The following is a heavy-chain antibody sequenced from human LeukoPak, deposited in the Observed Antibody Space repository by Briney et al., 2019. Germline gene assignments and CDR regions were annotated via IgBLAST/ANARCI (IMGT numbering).Heavy chain of an antibody. CDR1: GYTFTSYG. J-gene: IGHJ6*03. CDR3: ARVPEFYYGSGSYYGYYMDV. CDR2: ISAYNGNT. V-gene: IGHV1-18*01. Sequence: ASVKVSCTASGYTFTSYGISWVRQAPGQGLEWMGWISAYNGNTNYAQKLQGRVTMTTDTSTSTAYMELRSLRSDDTAVYYCARVPEFYYGSGSYYGYYMDVWGKGTTVTVSS. D-gene: IGHD3-10*01.